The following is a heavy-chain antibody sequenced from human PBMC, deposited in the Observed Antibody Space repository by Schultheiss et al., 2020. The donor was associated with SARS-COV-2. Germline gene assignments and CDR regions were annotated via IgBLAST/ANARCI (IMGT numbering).Heavy chain of an antibody. CDR2: ISYDGSKK. CDR3: ARDGGGWCDR. Sequence: GGSLRLSCAASGFTFRSYSMDWVRQAPGKGLEWVADISYDGSKKYYADSVKGRFTISRDNAKNTLYLQMNSLRAEDTAVYYCARDGGGWCDRWGQGTLVTVSS. CDR1: GFTFRSYS. J-gene: IGHJ5*02. D-gene: IGHD1-26*01. V-gene: IGHV3-30*01.